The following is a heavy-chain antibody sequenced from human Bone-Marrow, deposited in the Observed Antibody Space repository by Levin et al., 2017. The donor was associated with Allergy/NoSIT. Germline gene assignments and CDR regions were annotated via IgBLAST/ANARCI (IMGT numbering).Heavy chain of an antibody. J-gene: IGHJ6*03. D-gene: IGHD3-16*01. V-gene: IGHV4-39*01. CDR3: ARHVGGGGHYYYYMDV. CDR1: GGSISSSSYY. Sequence: SETLSLTCTVSGGSISSSSYYWGWIRQPPGKGLEWIGSIYYSGSTYYNPSLKSRVTISVDTSKNQFSLKLSSVTAADTAVYYCARHVGGGGHYYYYMDVWGKGTTVTVSS. CDR2: IYYSGST.